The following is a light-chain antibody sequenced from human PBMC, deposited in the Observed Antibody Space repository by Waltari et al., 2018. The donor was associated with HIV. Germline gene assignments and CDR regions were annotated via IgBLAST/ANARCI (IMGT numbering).Light chain of an antibody. V-gene: IGLV3-21*04. CDR3: QVWDRSSDHWV. J-gene: IGLJ3*02. CDR2: DGR. Sequence: SYVLTQPPSVSVAPGETARITCGGNNLGGKSVHWYQQKPGQAPVLLIFDGRDRPPGIPGRFSGSNSGNTATLTISRVEAGDEADYYCQVWDRSSDHWVFGGGTKLPVL. CDR1: NLGGKS.